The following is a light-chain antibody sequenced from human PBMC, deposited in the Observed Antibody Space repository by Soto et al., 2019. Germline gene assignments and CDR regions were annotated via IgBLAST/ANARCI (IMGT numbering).Light chain of an antibody. Sequence: EIVLTQSPGTLSLSPGERATLSCRASQSLSRTYLAWYQQRPGQAPRLLIYGASSRATGIPDRFSGSGSGTDFTLTISRLEPEDFAVDYCQQYDSSPHTFGGATKVEIK. J-gene: IGKJ4*01. CDR3: QQYDSSPHT. CDR1: QSLSRTY. V-gene: IGKV3-20*01. CDR2: GAS.